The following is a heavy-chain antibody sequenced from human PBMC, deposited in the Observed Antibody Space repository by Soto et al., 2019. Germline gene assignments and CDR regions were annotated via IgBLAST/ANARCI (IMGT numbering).Heavy chain of an antibody. J-gene: IGHJ6*02. CDR1: GYTFTSYG. CDR2: ISAYNGNT. Sequence: ASVKVSCKASGYTFTSYGISWVRQAPGQGLEWMGWISAYNGNTNYAQKLQGRVTMTTDTSTSTAYMELRSLRSDDTAVYYCARVLFERFGELFQYYYYGMDVWGQGTTVTVSS. CDR3: ARVLFERFGELFQYYYYGMDV. D-gene: IGHD3-10*01. V-gene: IGHV1-18*01.